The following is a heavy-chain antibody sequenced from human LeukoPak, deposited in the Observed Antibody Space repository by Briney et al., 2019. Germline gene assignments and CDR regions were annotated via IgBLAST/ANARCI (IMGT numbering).Heavy chain of an antibody. J-gene: IGHJ6*02. Sequence: SETLSLTCTVSGGSISSGGYYWSWIRQHPGKGLEWIGYIYYSGSTYYNPSLKSRVTISVDTSKNQFSLKLSSVTAADTAVYYCASGRGAGAHYYYYGMDVWGQGTTVTVSS. CDR3: ASGRGAGAHYYYYGMDV. CDR2: IYYSGST. D-gene: IGHD6-19*01. CDR1: GGSISSGGYY. V-gene: IGHV4-31*03.